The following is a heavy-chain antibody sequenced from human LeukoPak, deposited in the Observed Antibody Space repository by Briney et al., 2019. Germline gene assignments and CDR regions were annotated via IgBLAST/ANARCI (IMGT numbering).Heavy chain of an antibody. Sequence: SETLSLTCTVSGGSISSSSYYWGWIRQPPGKGLEWIGSIYYSGSTYYNPSLKSRVTISVDTSKNQFSLKLSSVTAADTAVYYCASGGGSYLHYYYYGMDVWGQGTTDTVSS. D-gene: IGHD1-26*01. CDR1: GGSISSSSYY. CDR2: IYYSGST. CDR3: ASGGGSYLHYYYYGMDV. V-gene: IGHV4-39*01. J-gene: IGHJ6*02.